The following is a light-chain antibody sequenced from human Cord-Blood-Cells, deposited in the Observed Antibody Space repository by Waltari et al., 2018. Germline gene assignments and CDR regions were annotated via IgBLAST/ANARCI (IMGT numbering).Light chain of an antibody. CDR3: QQSYSTPYT. CDR2: AES. CDR1: QSISSY. Sequence: DIKMTQSPSSLSASVGDRVPIPCRASQSISSYLNWYQQKPGKAPKLLIYAESSLQSGVPSRFSGSGSGTDFTLTISSLQPEDFATYYCQQSYSTPYTFGQGTKLEIK. J-gene: IGKJ2*01. V-gene: IGKV1-39*01.